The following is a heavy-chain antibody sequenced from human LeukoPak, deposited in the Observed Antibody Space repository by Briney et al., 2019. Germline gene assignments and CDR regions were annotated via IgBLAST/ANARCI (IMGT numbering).Heavy chain of an antibody. V-gene: IGHV3-20*04. CDR2: INWNGGST. J-gene: IGHJ4*02. D-gene: IGHD6-19*01. Sequence: GGSLRLSCAASGFTFDDYGVSWVRQAPGKGLEWVSGINWNGGSTGSADSVKGRFTISRDNAKNSLYLQMNSLRAEDTALYYCAKDSKAVTGTGNIDYWGQGTLVTVSS. CDR3: AKDSKAVTGTGNIDY. CDR1: GFTFDDYG.